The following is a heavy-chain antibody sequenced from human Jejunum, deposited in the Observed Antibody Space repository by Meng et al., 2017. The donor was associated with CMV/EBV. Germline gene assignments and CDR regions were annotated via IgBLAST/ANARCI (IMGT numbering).Heavy chain of an antibody. Sequence: VQLQQSGPGLVKPSQTLSLICAISGDSVSSKSAAWNWIRQSPSRGLEWLGRAYYRSKWFYDYALSVKSRININPDTSKNRFSLQLNSVTPEDTAVYYCARGLYDSSWSTFDYWGQGTLVTVFS. CDR3: ARGLYDSSWSTFDY. J-gene: IGHJ4*02. V-gene: IGHV6-1*01. D-gene: IGHD6-13*01. CDR2: AYYRSKWFY. CDR1: GDSVSSKSAA.